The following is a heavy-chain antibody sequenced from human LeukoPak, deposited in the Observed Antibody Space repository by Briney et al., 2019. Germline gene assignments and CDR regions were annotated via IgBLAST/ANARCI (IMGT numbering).Heavy chain of an antibody. D-gene: IGHD3-10*01. V-gene: IGHV3-7*03. CDR1: GFTFSSYW. Sequence: PGGSLILSCAVSGFTFSSYWMNWVRQAPGKGLEWVANIKQDGGEKYYVDSVKGRFTISRDNAKNSLYLQMNSLRAEDTAVYYCARDRPYGSGSYYGRNWYFDLWGRGTLVTVSS. CDR3: ARDRPYGSGSYYGRNWYFDL. J-gene: IGHJ2*01. CDR2: IKQDGGEK.